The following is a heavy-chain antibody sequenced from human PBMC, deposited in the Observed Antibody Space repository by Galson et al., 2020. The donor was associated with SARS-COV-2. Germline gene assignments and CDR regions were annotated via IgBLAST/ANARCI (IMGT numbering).Heavy chain of an antibody. CDR2: IKSKTDGGTT. J-gene: IGHJ6*02. CDR1: GFTFSNAW. D-gene: IGHD5-18*01. CDR3: TTDRTARYYYGMDV. V-gene: IGHV3-15*01. Sequence: GESLKISCAASGFTFSNAWMSWVRQAPGKGLEWVGRIKSKTDGGTTDYAAPVKGRFTISRDDSKNTLYLQMNSLKTEDTAVYYCTTDRTARYYYGMDVWGQGTTVTVSS.